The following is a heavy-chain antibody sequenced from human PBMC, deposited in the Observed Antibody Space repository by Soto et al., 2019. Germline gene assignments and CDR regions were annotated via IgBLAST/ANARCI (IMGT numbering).Heavy chain of an antibody. D-gene: IGHD4-17*01. CDR2: IYYSGST. J-gene: IGHJ4*02. Sequence: PSETLSLTCTVSGGSISSYFWSWIRQPPGKGLEWIGYIYYSGSTNYNPSLKSRVTISVDTSKNQFSLKLSSVTTADTAVYYCTKLLWADYGYICDFWGQGTLVNV. CDR1: GGSISSYF. CDR3: TKLLWADYGYICDF. V-gene: IGHV4-59*01.